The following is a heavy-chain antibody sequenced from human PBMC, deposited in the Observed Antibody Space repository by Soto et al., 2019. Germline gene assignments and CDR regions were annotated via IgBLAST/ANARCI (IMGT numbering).Heavy chain of an antibody. CDR3: TTPRAPTLLRGVMGPA. D-gene: IGHD3-10*01. CDR1: GFTFTNYW. Sequence: GGSLRLSCAASGFTFTNYWLSWVRQAPGQGLEWVANMNQDGTIKYYVDSVKGQVTISVDKSVSTAYLQWTSLKASDTAIYYCTTPRAPTLLRGVMGPAWGQGTRVTVSS. CDR2: MNQDGTIK. J-gene: IGHJ4*02. V-gene: IGHV3-7*03.